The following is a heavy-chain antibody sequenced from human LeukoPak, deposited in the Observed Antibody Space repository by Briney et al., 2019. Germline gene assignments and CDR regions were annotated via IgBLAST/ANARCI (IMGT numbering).Heavy chain of an antibody. CDR2: IYPGDSDT. D-gene: IGHD3-22*01. CDR1: GYTFNNYW. J-gene: IGHJ3*02. CDR3: ARPDYYDSSGYHDAFDI. V-gene: IGHV5-51*01. Sequence: PGESLKISCQASGYTFNNYWIGWVRQMPGKGLEWMGIIYPGDSDTRYSPSFQGQVTISADKSISTAYLQWSSLKASDTAMYYCARPDYYDSSGYHDAFDIWGQGTMVTVSS.